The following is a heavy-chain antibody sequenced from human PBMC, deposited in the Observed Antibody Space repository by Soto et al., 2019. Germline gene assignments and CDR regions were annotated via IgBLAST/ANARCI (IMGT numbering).Heavy chain of an antibody. J-gene: IGHJ4*02. D-gene: IGHD2-21*02. CDR1: GDSISSDKW. CDR2: IHHSGRT. CDR3: ARGGDWQFDY. V-gene: IGHV4-4*02. Sequence: QVQLQESGPGLVKPSGTLSLTCAVSGDSISSDKWWSWVRQPPGKGLVWIGEIHHSGRTNYNPSLKGRDTIIVAKSNNQASPELSYMNAADTAVYYCARGGDWQFDYWGQGTLVTVSS.